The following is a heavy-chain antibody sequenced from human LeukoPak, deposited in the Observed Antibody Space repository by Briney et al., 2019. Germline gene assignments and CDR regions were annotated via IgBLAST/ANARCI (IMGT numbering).Heavy chain of an antibody. D-gene: IGHD6-19*01. Sequence: ASVKVSCKASGYTFTGYYMHWVRRAPGQGLEWMGWINPNSGGTNYAQKFQGRVTMTRDTSISTAYMELSRLRSDDTAVYYCASPSGWYSFTLDYWGQGTLVTVSS. CDR2: INPNSGGT. V-gene: IGHV1-2*02. J-gene: IGHJ4*02. CDR3: ASPSGWYSFTLDY. CDR1: GYTFTGYY.